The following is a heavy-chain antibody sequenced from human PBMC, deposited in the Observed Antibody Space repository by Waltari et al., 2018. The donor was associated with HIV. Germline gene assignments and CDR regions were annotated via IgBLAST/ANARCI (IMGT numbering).Heavy chain of an antibody. CDR3: ARAAHSYYDSSPYYFDY. CDR2: INAGNGNT. J-gene: IGHJ4*02. V-gene: IGHV1-3*01. D-gene: IGHD3-22*01. CDR1: GYTFTSYA. Sequence: QVQLVQSGAEVKKPGASVKVSCKASGYTFTSYAMHWVRQAPGHRLEWMGWINAGNGNTKYSRKFQGGVTITRDTSASTAYMELSSLRSEDTAVYYCARAAHSYYDSSPYYFDYWGQGSLVTVSS.